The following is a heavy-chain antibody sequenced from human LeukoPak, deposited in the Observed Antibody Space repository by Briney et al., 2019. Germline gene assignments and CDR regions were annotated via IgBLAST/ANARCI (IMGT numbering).Heavy chain of an antibody. CDR1: GGTFSSYA. D-gene: IGHD3-22*01. CDR2: IIPIFGTA. Sequence: GASVKVSCKASGGTFSSYAISWVRQAPGQGLEWMGGIIPIFGTANYAQKFQGRVTITADESTSTAYMGLSSLRSEDTAVYYCARERYYDSSGYFFYWGQGTLVTVSS. CDR3: ARERYYDSSGYFFY. V-gene: IGHV1-69*13. J-gene: IGHJ4*02.